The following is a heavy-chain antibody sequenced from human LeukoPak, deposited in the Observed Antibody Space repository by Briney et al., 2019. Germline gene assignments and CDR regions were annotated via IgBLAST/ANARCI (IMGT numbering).Heavy chain of an antibody. CDR1: GYTFPSDG. CDR2: ISAYNVNT. D-gene: IGHD5-12*01. J-gene: IGHJ4*02. CDR3: ARDSYVVATLRHFDY. Sequence: GASLKVSCKASGYTFPSDGISWVRQAPGQGREWMGCISAYNVNTNYAQKLQGRVTMTTDTSTSTAYMELRSLRSDDRAVYYCARDSYVVATLRHFDYWGQGTLVTVSS. V-gene: IGHV1-18*01.